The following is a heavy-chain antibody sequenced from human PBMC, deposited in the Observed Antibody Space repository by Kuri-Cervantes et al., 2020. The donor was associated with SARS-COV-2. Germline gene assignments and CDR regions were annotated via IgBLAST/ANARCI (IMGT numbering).Heavy chain of an antibody. J-gene: IGHJ4*02. Sequence: GESLKISCKGSGYSFTSYWISWVRQMPGKGLEWMGRIDPSNSYTNYSPSFQGHVTISADKSISTAYLQWSSLKASDTAMYYCAGRVGYYFDYWGQGTLVTVSS. CDR3: AGRVGYYFDY. D-gene: IGHD2-15*01. V-gene: IGHV5-10-1*01. CDR1: GYSFTSYW. CDR2: IDPSNSYT.